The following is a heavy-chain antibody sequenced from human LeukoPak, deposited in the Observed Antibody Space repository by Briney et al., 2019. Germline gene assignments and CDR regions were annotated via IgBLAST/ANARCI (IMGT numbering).Heavy chain of an antibody. CDR1: GYSISSGYY. V-gene: IGHV4-38-2*02. CDR3: ATIAVAGSLDY. CDR2: IYHSGST. J-gene: IGHJ4*02. D-gene: IGHD6-19*01. Sequence: SETLSLTCTVSGYSISSGYYWGWIRQPPGKGLEWIGSIYHSGSTYYNPSLKSRVTISVDTSKNQFSLKLSSVTAADTAVYYCATIAVAGSLDYWGQGTLVTVSS.